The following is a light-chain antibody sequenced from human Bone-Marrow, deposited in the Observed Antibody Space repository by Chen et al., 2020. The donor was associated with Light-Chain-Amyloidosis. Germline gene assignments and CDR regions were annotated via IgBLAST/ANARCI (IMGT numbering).Light chain of an antibody. J-gene: IGLJ1*01. CDR2: AVS. Sequence: QSALTQPVSVSGPPGQQITVSCTGTSGDVGTYNYVSWYQQHPGKAPKVMIYAVSNRPSGVSTRFSGSKSGNTASLTISGLQAEDEADYYCSSYTSSSSYVFGPGTKVTVL. CDR3: SSYTSSSSYV. V-gene: IGLV2-14*01. CDR1: SGDVGTYNY.